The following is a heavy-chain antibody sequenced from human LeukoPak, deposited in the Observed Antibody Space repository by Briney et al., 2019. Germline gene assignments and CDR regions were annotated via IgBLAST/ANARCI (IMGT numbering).Heavy chain of an antibody. Sequence: ASVKVSCKASGYTFTSYAMHWVRQAPGQRLEWMGWINAGNGNTKYPQKFQGRVTITRDTSASTAYMELSSLRSEDTAVYYCARDGYDILTGLNYYYYYGMDVWGQGTTVTVSS. CDR3: ARDGYDILTGLNYYYYYGMDV. CDR2: INAGNGNT. V-gene: IGHV1-3*01. D-gene: IGHD3-9*01. J-gene: IGHJ6*02. CDR1: GYTFTSYA.